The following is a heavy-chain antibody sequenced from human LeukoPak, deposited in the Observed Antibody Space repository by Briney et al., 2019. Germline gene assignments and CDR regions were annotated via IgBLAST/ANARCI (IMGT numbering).Heavy chain of an antibody. CDR1: GFTFSSYS. CDR2: ISSSSSYI. Sequence: GGSLSLSCAASGFTFSSYSMNWVRQAPGKGLEWVSSISSSSSYIYYADSVKGRFTISRDNAKNSLYLQMNSLRAEDTAVYYCARDGGSSGWYLLKVGFDPWGQGTLVTVSS. CDR3: ARDGGSSGWYLLKVGFDP. J-gene: IGHJ5*02. D-gene: IGHD6-19*01. V-gene: IGHV3-21*01.